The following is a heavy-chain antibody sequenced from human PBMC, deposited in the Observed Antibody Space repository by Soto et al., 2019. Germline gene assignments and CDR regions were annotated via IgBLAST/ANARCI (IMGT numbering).Heavy chain of an antibody. CDR1: GGSFSGYY. J-gene: IGHJ4*02. V-gene: IGHV4-34*01. Sequence: SETLSLTCAVYGGSFSGYYYTWIRQSPEKRLEWIGEISPSGNTNSNPSLKSRVTISVDTSKNQFSLKLRSVTAADTAVYYCAREVQAAGLDFWGQGALVTVSS. D-gene: IGHD6-13*01. CDR3: AREVQAAGLDF. CDR2: ISPSGNT.